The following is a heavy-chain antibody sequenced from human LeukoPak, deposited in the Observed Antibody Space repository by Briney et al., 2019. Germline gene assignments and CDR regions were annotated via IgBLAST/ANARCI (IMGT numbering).Heavy chain of an antibody. Sequence: ASVKVSCKASGYTFTTYDINWVRQATGQGLEWMGWMNPNSGNRGYAQKFQGRVTMTRHTSISTAFMELSGLRSEDTVVYFCARRNTAMVAGLDYWGQGSLVTVSS. V-gene: IGHV1-8*01. D-gene: IGHD5-18*01. J-gene: IGHJ4*02. CDR3: ARRNTAMVAGLDY. CDR1: GYTFTTYD. CDR2: MNPNSGNR.